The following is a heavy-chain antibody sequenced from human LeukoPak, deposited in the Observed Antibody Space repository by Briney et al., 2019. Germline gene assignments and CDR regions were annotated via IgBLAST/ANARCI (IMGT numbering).Heavy chain of an antibody. J-gene: IGHJ4*02. CDR2: ISGSGDTT. Sequence: GGSLRLSCAASGFTFSSYAMSWVRQAPGKGLEWVSAISGSGDTTYYADSVKGRFSISRDNSKNTLSLQMHTLRAEDTAVYFCAKDFGSAWSRLFYWGQGTLVTVSS. CDR1: GFTFSSYA. CDR3: AKDFGSAWSRLFY. D-gene: IGHD6-19*01. V-gene: IGHV3-23*01.